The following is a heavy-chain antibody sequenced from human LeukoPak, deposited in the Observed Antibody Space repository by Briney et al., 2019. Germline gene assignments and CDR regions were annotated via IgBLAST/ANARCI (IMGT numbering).Heavy chain of an antibody. V-gene: IGHV1-2*02. CDR1: GYTFTGYY. CDR3: ARDRLVVTGTRRRGLNWFDP. Sequence: ASVKVSCKASGYTFTGYYMHWVRQAPGQGLEWMGWINPNSGDTNYAQKFQGRVTMTRDTSNSTAYMELSRLRSDGTAVYYCARDRLVVTGTRRRGLNWFDPWGQGTLVTVSS. D-gene: IGHD1-7*01. J-gene: IGHJ5*02. CDR2: INPNSGDT.